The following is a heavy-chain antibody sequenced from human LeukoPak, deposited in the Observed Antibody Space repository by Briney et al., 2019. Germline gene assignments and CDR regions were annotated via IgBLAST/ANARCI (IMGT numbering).Heavy chain of an antibody. D-gene: IGHD3-10*01. J-gene: IGHJ5*02. CDR3: ARLSQTMVRGILLWNWFDP. CDR1: GGSINTYS. CDR2: IHNIENT. V-gene: IGHV4-4*07. Sequence: SETLSLTCTVSGGSINTYSWSWIRQPAGKGLEWIGRIHNIENTNYNPSLKSRVSMSVDTSKNQFSLQLRSVTAADTAVYYCARLSQTMVRGILLWNWFDPWGQGTPVTVSS.